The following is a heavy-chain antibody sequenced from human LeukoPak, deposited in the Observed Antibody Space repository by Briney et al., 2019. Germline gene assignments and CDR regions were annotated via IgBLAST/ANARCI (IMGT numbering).Heavy chain of an antibody. Sequence: GGSLRLSCSASGFTFSSYAMHWVRQAPGKGLEYVSAISSNGGSTYYADSVKGRFTISRDNSKNTLYLQMSSLRAEGTAVYYCVKEKDRSSSWSGRYFDYWGQGTLVTVSS. V-gene: IGHV3-64D*06. D-gene: IGHD6-13*01. CDR2: ISSNGGST. CDR3: VKEKDRSSSWSGRYFDY. CDR1: GFTFSSYA. J-gene: IGHJ4*02.